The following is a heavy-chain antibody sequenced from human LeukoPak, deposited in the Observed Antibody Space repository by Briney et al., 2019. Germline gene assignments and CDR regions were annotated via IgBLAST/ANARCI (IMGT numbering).Heavy chain of an antibody. CDR1: GFTFSSYG. CDR2: IWYGGSNK. Sequence: GGSLRLSCAASGFTFSSYGMHWVRQAPGKGLEWVAVIWYGGSNKYYADSVKGRFTISRDNSKNTLYLQMNSLRAEDTAVYYCAKEGDSTWGYYFDYWGQGTLVTVSS. V-gene: IGHV3-30*02. D-gene: IGHD6-13*01. J-gene: IGHJ4*02. CDR3: AKEGDSTWGYYFDY.